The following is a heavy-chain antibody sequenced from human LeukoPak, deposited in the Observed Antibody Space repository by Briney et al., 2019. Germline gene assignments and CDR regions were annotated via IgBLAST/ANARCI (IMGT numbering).Heavy chain of an antibody. CDR2: IYYSGST. J-gene: IGHJ4*02. V-gene: IGHV4-39*07. CDR3: ASKDSSGSDFDY. CDR1: GGSISSSSYY. D-gene: IGHD3-22*01. Sequence: SETLSLTCTVSGGSISSSSYYWGWIRQPPGKGLEWIGSIYYSGSTYYNPSLKSRFTISVDTSKNQFSLKLSSVTAADTAVYYCASKDSSGSDFDYWGQGTLVTVSS.